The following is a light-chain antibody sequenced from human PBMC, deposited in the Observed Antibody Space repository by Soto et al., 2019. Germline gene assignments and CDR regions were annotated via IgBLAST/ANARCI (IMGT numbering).Light chain of an antibody. J-gene: IGKJ2*01. CDR2: GAS. CDR1: QTVNNNY. V-gene: IGKV3-20*01. CDR3: QQYGSSPMYT. Sequence: EIVLTQSPGTLSLSPGERATLSCRASQTVNNNYLAWYQQKPGQAPRLLIYGASRRAAGIPDRFSGSGSGTDFTLTISRLEPEDFAVYSCQQYGSSPMYTFGQGTKLEIK.